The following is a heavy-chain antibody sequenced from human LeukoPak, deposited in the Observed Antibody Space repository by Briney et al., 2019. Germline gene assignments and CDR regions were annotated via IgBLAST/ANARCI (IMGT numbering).Heavy chain of an antibody. Sequence: KPGGSLRLSCAASGFTFTDYYMSWIRQAPGKGLEWVSHISIGGGSVDYADSVKGRFTISRDNSKNTLYLQMNSLRAEDTAVYYCAREIRGSGNYYNVYWGQGTLVTVSS. CDR3: AREIRGSGNYYNVY. J-gene: IGHJ4*02. CDR2: ISIGGGSV. V-gene: IGHV3-11*01. D-gene: IGHD3-10*01. CDR1: GFTFTDYY.